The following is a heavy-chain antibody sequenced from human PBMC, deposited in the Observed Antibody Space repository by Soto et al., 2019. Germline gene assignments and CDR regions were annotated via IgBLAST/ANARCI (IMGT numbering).Heavy chain of an antibody. Sequence: EVQLVESGGGLVQPGGSLRLSCAASGFTFRTYWLSWVRQVPGKGLEWVANINLDGSGKNYVDSGKGRFTISRDNAWNSLYLQMRSLRAEATAMYYCARNGSTSRDSYDYHGMDVWGQGTTVTVSS. CDR1: GFTFRTYW. CDR3: ARNGSTSRDSYDYHGMDV. J-gene: IGHJ6*02. V-gene: IGHV3-7*05. CDR2: INLDGSGK. D-gene: IGHD5-18*01.